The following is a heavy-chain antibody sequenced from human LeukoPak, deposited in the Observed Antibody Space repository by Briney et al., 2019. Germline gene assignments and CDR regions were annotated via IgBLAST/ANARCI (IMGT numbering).Heavy chain of an antibody. J-gene: IGHJ4*02. V-gene: IGHV5-51*01. Sequence: GASLKISFKGSGYRFTSYWIGWVRQMPGKGLEWMGIIYPGDSDTRYSPSFQGQVTISADKSIGTAYLQWSSLKASDTAMYYCARMGAAAAVIDYWGQGTLVTVSS. CDR2: IYPGDSDT. CDR1: GYRFTSYW. CDR3: ARMGAAAAVIDY. D-gene: IGHD6-13*01.